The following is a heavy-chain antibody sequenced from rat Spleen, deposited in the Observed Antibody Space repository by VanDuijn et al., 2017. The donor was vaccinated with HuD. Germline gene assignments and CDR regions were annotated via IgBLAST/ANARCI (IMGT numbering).Heavy chain of an antibody. V-gene: IGHV5-19*01. CDR3: ATAGRGSYDYYYVMDA. J-gene: IGHJ4*01. CDR1: GFTFSNYG. CDR2: ISPSGGST. D-gene: IGHD1-3*01. Sequence: EVQLVESGGGLVQPGRSLKLSCAASGFTFSNYGMHWIRQAPTKGLEWVASISPSGGSTYYRDSVKGRFTISRDNAKSTLYLQMDSLRSEDTATYYCATAGRGSYDYYYVMDAWGQGASVTVSS.